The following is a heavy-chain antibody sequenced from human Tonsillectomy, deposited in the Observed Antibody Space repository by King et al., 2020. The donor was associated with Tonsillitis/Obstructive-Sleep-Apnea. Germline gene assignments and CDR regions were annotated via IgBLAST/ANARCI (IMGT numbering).Heavy chain of an antibody. V-gene: IGHV4-34*01. J-gene: IGHJ3*02. CDR2: IDHSGST. CDR1: GGSFSGYY. CDR3: AREITPGAFDI. Sequence: VQLQQWGAGLLKPSETLSLTCAVYGGSFSGYYWSWIRQPPGKGLEWIGEIDHSGSTNYNPSLKSRVTISADTSKTQFSLKLSSVTAADTAVYFCAREITPGAFDIWGQGTMVTVSS. D-gene: IGHD3-16*01.